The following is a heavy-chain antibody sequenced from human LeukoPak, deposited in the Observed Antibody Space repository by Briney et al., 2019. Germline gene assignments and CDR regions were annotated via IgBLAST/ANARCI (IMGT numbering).Heavy chain of an antibody. CDR2: ITNSGSTI. CDR1: GFTFSSYA. V-gene: IGHV3-48*02. J-gene: IGHJ5*02. CDR3: ARDSISAALFDL. D-gene: IGHD2/OR15-2a*01. Sequence: GGSLRLSCAASGFTFSSYAMNWVRQAPRKGPEWISYITNSGSTIYYAHSVKGRFTISRDNAKNSLVLQMNSLRDEDSAVYYCARDSISAALFDLWGQGTLITVSS.